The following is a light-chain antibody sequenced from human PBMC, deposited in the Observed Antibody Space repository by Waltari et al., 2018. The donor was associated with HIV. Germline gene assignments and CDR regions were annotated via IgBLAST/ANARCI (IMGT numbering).Light chain of an antibody. V-gene: IGLV1-40*01. J-gene: IGLJ1*01. CDR1: SSNLGAGYD. Sequence: QSVLTQPPSVSGAPGQWISISCPGSSSNLGAGYDVHWYQQLPGAAPKLLIYSNNNRPSGVPARFSGSKSGTSASLTITGLQTEDEADYYCLSYDDRLLEVFGTGTKVSVL. CDR3: LSYDDRLLEV. CDR2: SNN.